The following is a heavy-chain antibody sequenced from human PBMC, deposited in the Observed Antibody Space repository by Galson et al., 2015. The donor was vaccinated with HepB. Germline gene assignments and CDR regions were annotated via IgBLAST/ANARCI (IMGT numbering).Heavy chain of an antibody. CDR3: ARDLGRYYYDSSGYLFGMDV. V-gene: IGHV4-30-4*01. CDR1: GGSISSGDYY. Sequence: LSLTCTVSGGSISSGDYYWSWIRQPPGKGLEWIGYIYYSGSTYYNPSLKSRVTISVDTSKNQFSLKLSSVTAADTAVYYCARDLGRYYYDSSGYLFGMDVWGQGTTVTVSS. D-gene: IGHD3-22*01. CDR2: IYYSGST. J-gene: IGHJ6*02.